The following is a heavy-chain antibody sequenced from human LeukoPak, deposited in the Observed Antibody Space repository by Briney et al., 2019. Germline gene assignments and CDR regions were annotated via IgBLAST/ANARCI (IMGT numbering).Heavy chain of an antibody. Sequence: ASVKVSCKACGYTFTSNAVNWVRQAPGQGLEWMGWINTNTGNPTYVQGFTGRFVFSLDTSVSTAYLQISSLKTEDTAVYYCARGPRYYGSGTYYFDYWGQGTLVTVSS. V-gene: IGHV7-4-1*02. D-gene: IGHD3-10*01. CDR2: INTNTGNP. CDR1: GYTFTSNA. J-gene: IGHJ4*02. CDR3: ARGPRYYGSGTYYFDY.